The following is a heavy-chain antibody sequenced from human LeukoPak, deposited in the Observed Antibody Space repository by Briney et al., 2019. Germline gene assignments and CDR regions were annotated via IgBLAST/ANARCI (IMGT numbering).Heavy chain of an antibody. CDR3: ARDLRIAAETGY. Sequence: ASVTVSFKASGYTFTIYDINWVRQAPGQGLEWMGWMNPNSGNTGYAQKFQGRVTMTRNTSISTAYMELSSLRSEDTAVYYCARDLRIAAETGYWGQGTLVTVSS. V-gene: IGHV1-8*01. CDR1: GYTFTIYD. CDR2: MNPNSGNT. D-gene: IGHD6-13*01. J-gene: IGHJ4*02.